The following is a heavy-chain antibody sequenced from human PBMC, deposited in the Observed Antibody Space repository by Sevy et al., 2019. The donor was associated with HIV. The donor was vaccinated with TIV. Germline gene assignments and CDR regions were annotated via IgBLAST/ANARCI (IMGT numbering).Heavy chain of an antibody. V-gene: IGHV3-11*01. CDR3: ASSYDSSGYLPYFDY. CDR2: ISSSGSTI. J-gene: IGHJ4*02. Sequence: GGSLRLSCAASGFTFSDYYMSWIRQAPGKGLEWVSYISSSGSTIYYADSVKGRFTTSRDNAKNSLYLQMNSLRAEDTAGYYCASSYDSSGYLPYFDYWGQGTLVTVSS. CDR1: GFTFSDYY. D-gene: IGHD3-22*01.